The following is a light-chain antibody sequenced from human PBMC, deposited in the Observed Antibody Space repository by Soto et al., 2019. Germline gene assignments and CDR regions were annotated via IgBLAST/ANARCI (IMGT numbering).Light chain of an antibody. CDR3: QQYSSSPRGVT. J-gene: IGKJ4*01. CDR1: QSVSTNY. Sequence: EIVLTQSPGTLSLSPGERATLSCRASQSVSTNYLAWYQQKPGQAPRLLIGATSSRATGIPDRFSGSGSGTDFTLTITRLEPEDFAVYFCQQYSSSPRGVTFGGGTKVDIK. CDR2: ATS. V-gene: IGKV3-20*01.